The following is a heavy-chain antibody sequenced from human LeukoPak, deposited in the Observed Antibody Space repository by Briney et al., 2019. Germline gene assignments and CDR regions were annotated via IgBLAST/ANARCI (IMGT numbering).Heavy chain of an antibody. V-gene: IGHV3-74*01. CDR1: GFTFSSYW. Sequence: PGGSLRLSCAASGFTFSSYWMHWVRQAPGKGLVWVSRINSDGSSTSYADSVKGRFTISRDNAKNTLYLQMNSLGAEDTAVYYCARTASAARREFDYWGQGTLVTVSS. J-gene: IGHJ4*02. CDR2: INSDGSST. D-gene: IGHD6-6*01. CDR3: ARTASAARREFDY.